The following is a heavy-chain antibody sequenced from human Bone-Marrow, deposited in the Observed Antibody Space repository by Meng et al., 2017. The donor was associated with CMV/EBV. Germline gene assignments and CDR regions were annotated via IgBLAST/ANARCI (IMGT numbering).Heavy chain of an antibody. CDR2: IWYDGSNK. V-gene: IGHV3-33*06. CDR3: AKESGSRWFDY. D-gene: IGHD1-26*01. Sequence: GGSLRLSCAASGFTFSSYWMHWVRQAPGKGLEWVAVIWYDGSNKYYADSVKGRFTISRDNSKNTLYLQMNSLRAEDTAVYYCAKESGSRWFDYWGQGTLVTVSS. CDR1: GFTFSSYW. J-gene: IGHJ4*02.